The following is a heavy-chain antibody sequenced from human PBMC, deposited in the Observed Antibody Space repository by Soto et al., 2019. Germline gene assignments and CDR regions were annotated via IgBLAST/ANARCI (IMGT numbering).Heavy chain of an antibody. V-gene: IGHV4-38-2*01. CDR2: IYHGGST. CDR1: GYSISSGYY. CDR3: ARVGTAVPYYSGSSPSSFENWFDH. D-gene: IGHD3-22*01. Sequence: PSETLSLTCAVSGYSISSGYYWGWLRQPPGKGLEWIGSIYHGGSTYYNPSLNSRVTLSIDMTNNHVSLIMNSVTAADPAVYYCARVGTAVPYYSGSSPSSFENWFDHWGQGTLVTVSS. J-gene: IGHJ5*02.